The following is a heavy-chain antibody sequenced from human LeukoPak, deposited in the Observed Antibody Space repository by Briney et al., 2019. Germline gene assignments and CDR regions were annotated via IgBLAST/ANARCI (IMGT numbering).Heavy chain of an antibody. Sequence: GRSLRLSCSASGFTFNDCAMHWVRQAPGKGLESVSSINSNGGSTYYLDSVKGRFTISRDNSKNTLYLQMSSLSVEDTAVYYCVKGFEYSYRGFDYWGQGTLVTVSS. CDR2: INSNGGST. D-gene: IGHD5-18*01. CDR3: VKGFEYSYRGFDY. V-gene: IGHV3-64D*09. CDR1: GFTFNDCA. J-gene: IGHJ4*02.